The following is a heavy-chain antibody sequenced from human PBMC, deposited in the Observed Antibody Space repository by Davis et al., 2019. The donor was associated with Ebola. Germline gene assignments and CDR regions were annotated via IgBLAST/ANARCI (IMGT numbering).Heavy chain of an antibody. J-gene: IGHJ6*03. CDR1: GGSFSGYY. CDR3: AREPLGAFYMDV. V-gene: IGHV4-34*01. D-gene: IGHD3-16*01. CDR2: INHSGST. Sequence: PSETLSLTCAVYGGSFSGYYWSWIRQPPGKGLEWIGEINHSGSTNYNPSLKSRVTMSVDTSKNQFSLKLSSVAAADTAVYYCAREPLGAFYMDVWGKGTTVTVSS.